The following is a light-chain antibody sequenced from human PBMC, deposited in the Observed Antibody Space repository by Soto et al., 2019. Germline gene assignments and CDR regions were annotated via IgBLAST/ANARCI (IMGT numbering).Light chain of an antibody. J-gene: IGKJ1*01. CDR2: GAS. V-gene: IGKV3-15*01. CDR3: QQYNNWPRT. CDR1: QSVSSSY. Sequence: EIVLTQSPGTLSLSPGERATLSCRASQSVSSSYLAWYQQKPGQAPRLLIYGASAGATGIPARFSGSGSGTEFTLTISSLQSEDFAVYYCQQYNNWPRTFGQGTKVDI.